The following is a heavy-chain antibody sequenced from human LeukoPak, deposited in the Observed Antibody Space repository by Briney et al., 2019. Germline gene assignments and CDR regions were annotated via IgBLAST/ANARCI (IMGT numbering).Heavy chain of an antibody. D-gene: IGHD2-21*02. CDR2: IGSDNKP. V-gene: IGHV3-69-1*01. CDR3: ARELPNCGGDCPVDY. CDR1: GFTFSAYA. J-gene: IGHJ4*02. Sequence: GGSLRLSCEASGFTFSAYAMTWVRQAPGKGLEWVSSIGSDNKPHYSESVKGRFAISRDNAKNSLYLQMNSLRAEDTAVYYCARELPNCGGDCPVDYWGQGTLVIVSS.